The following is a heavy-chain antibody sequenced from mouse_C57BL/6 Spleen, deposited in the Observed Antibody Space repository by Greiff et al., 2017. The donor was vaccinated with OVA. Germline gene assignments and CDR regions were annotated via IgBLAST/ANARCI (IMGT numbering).Heavy chain of an antibody. Sequence: EVNVVESGGGLVKPGGSLKLSCAASGFTFSSSTMSWVRQTPAKRLEWVATISGGGGNTYYPDTVQGRFTISRDNAKNTLYLQMSSLRSEDTALYYCARGSYYSNSWYFDVWGTGTTVTVSS. CDR1: GFTFSSST. D-gene: IGHD2-5*01. J-gene: IGHJ1*03. CDR3: ARGSYYSNSWYFDV. CDR2: ISGGGGNT. V-gene: IGHV5-9*01.